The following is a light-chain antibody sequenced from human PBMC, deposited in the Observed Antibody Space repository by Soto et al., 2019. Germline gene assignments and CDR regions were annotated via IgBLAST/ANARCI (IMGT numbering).Light chain of an antibody. CDR1: QSVSSTY. CDR3: QQYGISPET. CDR2: GAS. Sequence: EIVLTQSPGTLSLSPGEGVTLSCRASQSVSSTYLAWYHQKPGQAPRLLIYGASSRATGIPDSFSGSGSGTDFTLTISRLESEDFAVYYCQQYGISPETFGQGTKVDIK. V-gene: IGKV3-20*01. J-gene: IGKJ1*01.